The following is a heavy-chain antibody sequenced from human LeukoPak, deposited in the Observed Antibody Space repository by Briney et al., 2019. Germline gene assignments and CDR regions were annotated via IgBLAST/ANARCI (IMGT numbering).Heavy chain of an antibody. CDR1: GFTFRSYG. CDR3: ARDPITVTTGVLGY. CDR2: MWYDGRKK. Sequence: GGSLRLSCASSGFTFRSYGMHWVREAPGKGLEWVAVMWYDGRKKDYADSVKGRFIISRDNSKNTVYLQMNSLRADDTAVYYCARDPITVTTGVLGYWGQGTLVTVSS. D-gene: IGHD4-17*01. J-gene: IGHJ4*01. V-gene: IGHV3-33*01.